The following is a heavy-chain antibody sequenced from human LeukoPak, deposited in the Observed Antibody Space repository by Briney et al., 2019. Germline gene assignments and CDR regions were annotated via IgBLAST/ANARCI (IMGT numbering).Heavy chain of an antibody. V-gene: IGHV3-13*01. CDR2: IGTAGDT. CDR3: ARGYSSGWYVRDYYYGMEV. J-gene: IGHJ6*02. D-gene: IGHD6-19*01. Sequence: GGSLRLSCAASGFTFSSYDMHWVRQATGKGLEWVSAIGTAGDTYYPGSVKGRFTISRENAKNSLYLQMNSLRAGDTAVYYCARGYSSGWYVRDYYYGMEVWGQGTTVTVSS. CDR1: GFTFSSYD.